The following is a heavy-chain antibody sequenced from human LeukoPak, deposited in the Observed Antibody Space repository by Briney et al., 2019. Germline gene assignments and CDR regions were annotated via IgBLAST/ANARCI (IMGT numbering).Heavy chain of an antibody. CDR1: GYTFTELS. CDR3: ARDNSVRDEAWWFNP. Sequence: GASVKVSCKVSGYTFTELSMHWVRQAPGKGLEWMGGFDPEYGETIYAQKFQGRVTMTEDTSTDTAYMELSSLRSEDTAVYYCARDNSVRDEAWWFNPWGQGTLVTVSS. CDR2: FDPEYGET. V-gene: IGHV1-24*01. D-gene: IGHD5-24*01. J-gene: IGHJ5*02.